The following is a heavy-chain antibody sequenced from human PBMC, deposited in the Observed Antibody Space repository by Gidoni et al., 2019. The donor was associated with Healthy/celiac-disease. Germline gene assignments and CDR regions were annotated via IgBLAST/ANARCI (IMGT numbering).Heavy chain of an antibody. CDR3: AREGGYSGYDKDY. CDR1: GFTFSSSW. V-gene: IGHV3-74*01. J-gene: IGHJ4*02. D-gene: IGHD5-12*01. Sequence: EVQLVESGGGLVQPGGSLRLSCAASGFTFSSSWMHWVRQAPGKGLVWVSRINSDGSSTSYADSVKGRFTISRDNAKNTLYLQMNSLRAEDTAVYYCAREGGYSGYDKDYWGQGTLVTVSS. CDR2: INSDGSST.